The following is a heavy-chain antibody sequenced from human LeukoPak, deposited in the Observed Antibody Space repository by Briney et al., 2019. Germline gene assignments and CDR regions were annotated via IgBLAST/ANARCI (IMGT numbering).Heavy chain of an antibody. CDR3: ARDRGGSYSIDY. V-gene: IGHV1-46*01. D-gene: IGHD1-26*01. CDR2: VNCGDGYT. J-gene: IGHJ4*02. Sequence: ASVRVSYKTSGYTFTSSHAHWVRQAPGQGLEWMGLVNCGDGYTNYAQKLQGRVNVTADTSTGTLYMDLTSLTTEDTAIYYCARDRGGSYSIDYWGQGTLVTVSS. CDR1: GYTFTSSH.